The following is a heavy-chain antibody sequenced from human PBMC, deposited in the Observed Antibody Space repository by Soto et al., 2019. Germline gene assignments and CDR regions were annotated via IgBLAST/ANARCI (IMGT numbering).Heavy chain of an antibody. V-gene: IGHV1-8*01. CDR1: GYTFTSYN. D-gene: IGHD6-19*01. CDR3: ARAVVIAVTGLDF. Sequence: QVQLVQSGAEVKRPGASVKVSCRASGYTFTSYNINWVRQATGQGPEWMGWMNPYNGNTGYAQEFQGRVTMTRDISIDTAYMELSSLTSEDTATYYCARAVVIAVTGLDFWGQGTLVTVSS. J-gene: IGHJ4*02. CDR2: MNPYNGNT.